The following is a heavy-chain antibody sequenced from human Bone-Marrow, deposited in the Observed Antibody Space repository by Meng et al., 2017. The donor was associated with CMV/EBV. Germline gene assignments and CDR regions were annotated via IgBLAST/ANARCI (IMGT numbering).Heavy chain of an antibody. J-gene: IGHJ4*02. Sequence: SVKVSCKASGGTFSSYTISWVRQAPGQGLEWMGRIIPILGIANYAQKFQGRVTITADKSTSTTYMELSSLRSEDTAVYYCARAPTYFRSGGSCYWSLWGQGTLVTVSS. CDR1: GGTFSSYT. CDR3: ARAPTYFRSGGSCYWSL. V-gene: IGHV1-69*02. CDR2: IIPILGIA. D-gene: IGHD2-15*01.